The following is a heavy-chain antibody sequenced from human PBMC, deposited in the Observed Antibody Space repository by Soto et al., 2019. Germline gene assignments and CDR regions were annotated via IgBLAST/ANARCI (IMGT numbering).Heavy chain of an antibody. CDR2: IYPGDSDT. Sequence: GESLKISCDGSGYSFTIYCIALVLQMPGKGLEWMGIIYPGDSDTRYSPSFQGQVTISADKSISTAYLQWSSLKASDTAIYYCARDGNYYGMDVWGQGTTVTVSS. CDR3: ARDGNYYGMDV. V-gene: IGHV5-51*01. J-gene: IGHJ6*02. CDR1: GYSFTIYC.